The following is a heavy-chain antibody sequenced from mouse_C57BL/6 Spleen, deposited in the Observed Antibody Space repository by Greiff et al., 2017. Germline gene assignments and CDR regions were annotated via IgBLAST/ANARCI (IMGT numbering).Heavy chain of an antibody. J-gene: IGHJ2*01. D-gene: IGHD1-2*01. CDR1: GFTFSSYA. CDR2: ISDGGSYT. CDR3: AREGDSFLDY. Sequence: EVKLQESGGGLVKPGGSLKLSCAASGFTFSSYAMSWVRQTPEKRLEWVATISDGGSYTYYPDNVKGRFTISRDNAKNNLYLQMSHLKSEDTAMYYCAREGDSFLDYWGQGTTLTVSS. V-gene: IGHV5-4*01.